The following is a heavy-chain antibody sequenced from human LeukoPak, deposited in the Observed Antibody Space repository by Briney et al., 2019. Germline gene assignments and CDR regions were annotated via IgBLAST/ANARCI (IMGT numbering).Heavy chain of an antibody. CDR2: ISGSGGST. J-gene: IGHJ4*02. V-gene: IGHV3-23*01. CDR1: GFTFSSYA. Sequence: GGSLGLSCAASGFTFSSYAMSWVRQAPGKGLEWVSAISGSGGSTYYADSVKGRFTISRDDSKNTVYLQMNSLRAEDTSVYFCARGGESSGYYYADYWGQGTLVTVSS. D-gene: IGHD3-22*01. CDR3: ARGGESSGYYYADY.